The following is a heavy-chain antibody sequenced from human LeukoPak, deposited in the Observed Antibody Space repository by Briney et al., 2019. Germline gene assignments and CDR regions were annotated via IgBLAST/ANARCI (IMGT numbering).Heavy chain of an antibody. CDR1: GGSISSYY. CDR3: AKDRCSNGIGCYYYYMDV. J-gene: IGHJ6*03. Sequence: SETLSLTCTVSGGSISSYYWSWIRQPPGKGLEWIGYIYYSGSTNYNPSLKSRVTISVDTSKNQFSLKLSSVTAADTAVYYCAKDRCSNGIGCYYYYMDVWGKGTTVTISS. D-gene: IGHD2-8*01. V-gene: IGHV4-59*01. CDR2: IYYSGST.